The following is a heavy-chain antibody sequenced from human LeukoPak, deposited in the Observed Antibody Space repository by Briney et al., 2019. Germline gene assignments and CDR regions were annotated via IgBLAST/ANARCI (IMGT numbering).Heavy chain of an antibody. V-gene: IGHV1-46*01. D-gene: IGHD6-19*01. CDR2: INPSGGST. Sequence: ASVKVSCKASGYTFTSYYMHWVRQAPGQGLEWMGIINPSGGSTSYAQKFQGRVTMTRDTSTSTVYMELSSLRSEDTAVYYCARDRASSGWQEGYFKHWGKGTLVTVSS. J-gene: IGHJ1*01. CDR3: ARDRASSGWQEGYFKH. CDR1: GYTFTSYY.